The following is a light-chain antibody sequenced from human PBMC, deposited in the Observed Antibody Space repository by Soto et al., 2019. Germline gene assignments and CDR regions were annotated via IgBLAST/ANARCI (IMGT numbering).Light chain of an antibody. J-gene: IGKJ5*01. CDR2: GAS. V-gene: IGKV3-20*01. CDR1: HAIANNY. Sequence: EIVLTQSPGTLSLSPGGRATLSRRASHAIANNYLAWYQQKPGQAPRLLIHGASTRATGIPDRFSATGSGTDFALTISRLEPEDFAVYYCHQYGDSRITFGQGTRLEIK. CDR3: HQYGDSRIT.